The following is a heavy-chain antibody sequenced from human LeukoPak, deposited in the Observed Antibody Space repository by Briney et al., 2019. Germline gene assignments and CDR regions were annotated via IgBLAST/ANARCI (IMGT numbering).Heavy chain of an antibody. CDR2: INYSGNT. Sequence: SETLSLTCTVSGDSISSYYWSWIRQPPGKGLEWMGYINYSGNTNYNPSLKSRVTISVDTSQNHFSLRLTSVTAADTAVYYCEREGRQDYVYFVCWVQGTLVTVSS. CDR3: EREGRQDYVYFVC. CDR1: GDSISSYY. D-gene: IGHD4-17*01. V-gene: IGHV4-59*01. J-gene: IGHJ4*02.